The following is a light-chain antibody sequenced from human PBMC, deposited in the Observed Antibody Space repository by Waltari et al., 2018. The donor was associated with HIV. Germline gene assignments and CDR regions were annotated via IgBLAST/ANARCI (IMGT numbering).Light chain of an antibody. CDR2: DGS. J-gene: IGKJ4*01. Sequence: AIQLTQSPSPLSASVGDRVTITCRASQGISSALAWYQQKAGKAPKLLIYDGSSLESGVPSRFSGTGSGTDFTLIISSLQPEDFATYYCQQFKSYPHTFGGGTKVEIK. CDR1: QGISSA. V-gene: IGKV1-13*02. CDR3: QQFKSYPHT.